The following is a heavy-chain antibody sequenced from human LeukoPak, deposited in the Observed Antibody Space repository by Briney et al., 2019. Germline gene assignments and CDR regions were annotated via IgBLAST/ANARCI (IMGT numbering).Heavy chain of an antibody. CDR1: GGSISSSSYY. D-gene: IGHD3-10*01. CDR3: ARLLPSYYGSGSKFDY. V-gene: IGHV4-39*01. J-gene: IGHJ4*02. Sequence: PSETLSLTCTVSGGSISSSSYYWGWIRQPPGKGLGWIGSIYYSGSTYYNPSLKSRVTISVDTSKNQFSLKLSSVTAADTAVYYCARLLPSYYGSGSKFDYWGQGTLVTVSS. CDR2: IYYSGST.